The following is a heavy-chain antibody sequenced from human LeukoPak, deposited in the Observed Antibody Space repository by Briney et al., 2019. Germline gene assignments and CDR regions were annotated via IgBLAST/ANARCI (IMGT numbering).Heavy chain of an antibody. CDR2: ISYDGSNK. Sequence: PGGSLRLSCAASGFTFSSYAMHWVRQAPGKGLEWVAVISYDGSNKYYADSVKGRFTISRDNSKNTLYLQMNSLRAEDTAVYYCAKRVPYDSWSVYFDYWGQGTLVTVSS. CDR3: AKRVPYDSWSVYFDY. CDR1: GFTFSSYA. J-gene: IGHJ4*02. D-gene: IGHD6-13*01. V-gene: IGHV3-30*04.